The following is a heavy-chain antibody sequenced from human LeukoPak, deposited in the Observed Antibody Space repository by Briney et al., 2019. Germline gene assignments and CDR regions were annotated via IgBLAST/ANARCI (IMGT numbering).Heavy chain of an antibody. V-gene: IGHV3-11*01. D-gene: IGHD3-22*01. CDR2: ISSSGSTI. CDR1: GFTFSDYY. CDR3: AKGNSGYFADL. J-gene: IGHJ5*02. Sequence: GGSLRLSCAASGFTFSDYYMSWLRQAPGKGLEWVSYISSSGSTIYYADSVKGRFTISRDNSKNTLSLQMNSLRPEDTALYYCAKGNSGYFADLWGQGTVVTVSS.